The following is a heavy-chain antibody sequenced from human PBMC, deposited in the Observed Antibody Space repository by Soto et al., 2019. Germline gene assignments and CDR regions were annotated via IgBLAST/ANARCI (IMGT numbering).Heavy chain of an antibody. CDR2: LYWDDDK. D-gene: IGHD3-10*01. J-gene: IGHJ5*02. Sequence: QITLNESGPTLVKPTQTLTMTCTFSGFSLSTSGVGVGWIRQPPGHSLAWLSLLYWDDDKRYSPSLKSRLTITEDSSKSQVVLTMTFMDPVDTATYYCAHRRYYGSETQTFAPWGQGTLVTVSS. CDR1: GFSLSTSGVG. CDR3: AHRRYYGSETQTFAP. V-gene: IGHV2-5*02.